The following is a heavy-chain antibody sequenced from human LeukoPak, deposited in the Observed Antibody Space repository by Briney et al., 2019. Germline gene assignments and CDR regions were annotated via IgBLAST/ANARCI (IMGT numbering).Heavy chain of an antibody. CDR2: ISTSGTS. D-gene: IGHD3-10*01. V-gene: IGHV4-61*02. Sequence: SETLSLTCTVSGGSISSVSYYWSWIRQPAGKGLEWIGRISTSGTSNYNPSLNSRVTISLDTSKNQFSLRLSSVTAADTAVYHCARDMYYNPVRFDIWGQGTMVTVSS. J-gene: IGHJ3*02. CDR3: ARDMYYNPVRFDI. CDR1: GGSISSVSYY.